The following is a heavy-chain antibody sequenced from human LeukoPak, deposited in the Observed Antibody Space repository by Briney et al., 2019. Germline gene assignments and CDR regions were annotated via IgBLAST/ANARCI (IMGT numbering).Heavy chain of an antibody. J-gene: IGHJ5*02. Sequence: GGSLRLSCAASGFTFSSYSMNWVRQAPGKGLEWVSSISSSSSYIYYADSVKGRFTISRDNAKNSLYLQMNSLRAEDTAVYYCARGGDLYRLPNWFDPWGQGTLVTVSS. V-gene: IGHV3-21*01. CDR1: GFTFSSYS. CDR2: ISSSSSYI. D-gene: IGHD3-16*01. CDR3: ARGGDLYRLPNWFDP.